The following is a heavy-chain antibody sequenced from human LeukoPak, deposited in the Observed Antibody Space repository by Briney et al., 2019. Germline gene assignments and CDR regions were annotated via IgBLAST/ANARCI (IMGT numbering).Heavy chain of an antibody. D-gene: IGHD3-10*01. Sequence: GGSLRLSCAASGFTFSSYGMSWVRQAPGKGLEWVSAISGSGGSTYYADSVKGRFTISRDNSKNTLYLEVISLTAEDTAVYYCAKDDAWLRFGEWSQGTLVTVSS. J-gene: IGHJ4*02. CDR1: GFTFSSYG. CDR3: AKDDAWLRFGE. CDR2: ISGSGGST. V-gene: IGHV3-23*01.